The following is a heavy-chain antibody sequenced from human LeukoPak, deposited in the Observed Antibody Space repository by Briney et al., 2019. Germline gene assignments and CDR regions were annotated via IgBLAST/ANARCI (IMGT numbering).Heavy chain of an antibody. CDR1: GFTFSSYE. V-gene: IGHV3-48*03. D-gene: IGHD6-13*01. Sequence: PGGSLRLSCAASGFTFSSYEMNWVRQAPGKGLEWVSDISGSGSIIYYADSVKGRFTISRDNAKNSLYLQMNSLRAEDTAVYYCARWGRIAAAASYYYGMDVWGQGTTVTVSS. J-gene: IGHJ6*02. CDR3: ARWGRIAAAASYYYGMDV. CDR2: ISGSGSII.